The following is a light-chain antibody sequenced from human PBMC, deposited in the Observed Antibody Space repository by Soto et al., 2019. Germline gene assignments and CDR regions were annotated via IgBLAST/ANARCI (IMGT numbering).Light chain of an antibody. CDR1: QSVSSNY. CDR3: QQSYNAPRT. V-gene: IGKV3-20*01. J-gene: IGKJ4*01. CDR2: GAS. Sequence: EIVLTQSPGTLSLSPGERATLSCRASQSVSSNYLAWYQQKPGQAPRLLIYGASSRATGIPDRFSGSGSGTDFTLTISSLQPEDFATYYCQQSYNAPRTFGQGTRVEIK.